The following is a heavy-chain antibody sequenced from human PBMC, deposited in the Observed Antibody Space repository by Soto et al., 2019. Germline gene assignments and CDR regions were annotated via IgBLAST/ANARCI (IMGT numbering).Heavy chain of an antibody. Sequence: GGSLRLSCAASGFTFSSYWMSWVRQAPGKGLEWVANIKQDGSEKYYVDSVKGRFTISRDNAKNSLYLQMNSLRAEDTAVYYCARPPGIVVVNAFDIWGQGTMVTVSS. CDR1: GFTFSSYW. J-gene: IGHJ3*02. D-gene: IGHD3-22*01. CDR2: IKQDGSEK. CDR3: ARPPGIVVVNAFDI. V-gene: IGHV3-7*03.